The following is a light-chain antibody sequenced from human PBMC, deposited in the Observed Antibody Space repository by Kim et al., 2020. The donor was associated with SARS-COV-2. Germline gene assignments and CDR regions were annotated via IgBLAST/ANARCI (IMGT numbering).Light chain of an antibody. CDR1: SGSIASNY. V-gene: IGLV6-57*03. CDR3: QSYDSSNRGV. J-gene: IGLJ3*02. CDR2: EDN. Sequence: NFMLTQPHSVSESPGKTVTISCTRSSGSIASNYVQWYQQRPGSAPTTVIYEDNQRPSGVPDWFSGSIDSSSNSASLTISGLKTEDEAGYYCQSYDSSNRGVFGGGTQLTVL.